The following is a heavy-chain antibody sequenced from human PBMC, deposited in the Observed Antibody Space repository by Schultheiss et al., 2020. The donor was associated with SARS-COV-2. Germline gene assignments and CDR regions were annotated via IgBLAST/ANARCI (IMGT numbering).Heavy chain of an antibody. CDR3: ANSPESYYGGNDYYYYYGMDV. CDR1: GFTFSSYG. Sequence: GGSLRLSCAASGFTFSSYGMHWVRQAPGKGLEWVTFIRSDGSNKYYADSVKGRFTISRDNSKNTLYLQMNSLRAEDTAVYYCANSPESYYGGNDYYYYYGMDVWGQGTTVTVSS. CDR2: IRSDGSNK. J-gene: IGHJ6*02. V-gene: IGHV3-30*02. D-gene: IGHD4-23*01.